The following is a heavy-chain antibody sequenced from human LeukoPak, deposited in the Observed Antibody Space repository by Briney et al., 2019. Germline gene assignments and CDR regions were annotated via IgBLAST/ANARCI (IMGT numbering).Heavy chain of an antibody. Sequence: GESLKISCKVSGYSFTSCWIAWVRQMPGKGLEWMGIIYPDDSDTTYNPSFQGQVTISADKSISTAYLQWSSLKASDTAMYYCARRSGNYYGVDYWGQGTLVTVSS. CDR2: IYPDDSDT. CDR1: GYSFTSCW. CDR3: ARRSGNYYGVDY. D-gene: IGHD1-26*01. J-gene: IGHJ4*02. V-gene: IGHV5-51*01.